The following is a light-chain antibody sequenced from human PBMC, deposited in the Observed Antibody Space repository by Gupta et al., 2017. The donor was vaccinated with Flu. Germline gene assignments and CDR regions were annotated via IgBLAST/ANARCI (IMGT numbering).Light chain of an antibody. CDR1: QDITKY. V-gene: IGKV1-33*01. CDR3: QQFDDLPRT. Sequence: DIQMTQSPSSLSASVGDRVTITCQASQDITKYLNWYQQKPGKAPKLLIYDASNLETGVPSRFSGSGSGTDFTVTISSLQPEDIATYYCQQFDDLPRTFGQGTKLEIK. CDR2: DAS. J-gene: IGKJ2*01.